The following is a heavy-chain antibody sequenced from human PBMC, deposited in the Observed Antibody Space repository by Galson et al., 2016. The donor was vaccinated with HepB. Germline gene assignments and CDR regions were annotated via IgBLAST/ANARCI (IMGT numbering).Heavy chain of an antibody. CDR3: AKVPYYNYWYFDL. J-gene: IGHJ2*01. V-gene: IGHV3-30*18. CDR2: ISFHGSNK. D-gene: IGHD3-22*01. Sequence: SLRLSCAVSGFTFSNYGMHWVRQAPGKGLEWVAVISFHGSNKDYADSVKGRFTVSRDNSKNTLYLQMSGLRAEDTATYYCAKVPYYNYWYFDLWGRGTLVTVSS. CDR1: GFTFSNYG.